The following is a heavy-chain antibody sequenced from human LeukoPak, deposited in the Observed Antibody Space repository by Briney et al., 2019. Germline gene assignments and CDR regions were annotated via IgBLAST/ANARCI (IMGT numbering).Heavy chain of an antibody. V-gene: IGHV3-74*01. Sequence: LRLSCAASGFTLSSYWMHWVRQAPGKGLVWVSRINSDGSITRYADSVKGRFTISRDNAKNTLFLQMNSLRAEDTAVYYCARDPEEYDFWSGYSRGPTFDPWGQGTLVTVSS. CDR1: GFTLSSYW. CDR3: ARDPEEYDFWSGYSRGPTFDP. CDR2: INSDGSIT. J-gene: IGHJ5*02. D-gene: IGHD3-3*01.